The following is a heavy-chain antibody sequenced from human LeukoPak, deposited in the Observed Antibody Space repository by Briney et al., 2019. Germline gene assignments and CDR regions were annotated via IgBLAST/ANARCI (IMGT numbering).Heavy chain of an antibody. Sequence: GGSLRLSCAASGFTFSDYYMSWIRQAPGKGLEWVSYISSSGSTIYYADSVKGRFTISRDNAKNSLYLQMNSLRAEDTAVYYCARAPDPRYSGYDFYAFDIWGQGTMVTVSS. V-gene: IGHV3-11*01. D-gene: IGHD5-12*01. CDR2: ISSSGSTI. J-gene: IGHJ3*02. CDR3: ARAPDPRYSGYDFYAFDI. CDR1: GFTFSDYY.